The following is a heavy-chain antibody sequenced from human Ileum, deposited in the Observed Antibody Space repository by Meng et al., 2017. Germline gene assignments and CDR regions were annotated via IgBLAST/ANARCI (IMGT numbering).Heavy chain of an antibody. V-gene: IGHV1-69*06. Sequence: SVKVSCKASGGTFSSYAISWVRQAPGQGLEWMGGIIPIFGTANYAQKFQGRVTITADKSTSTAYMELSSLRSEDTAVYDCARVVAGGEGPYYYYYGMDVWGQGNTVTVSS. D-gene: IGHD6-19*01. CDR1: GGTFSSYA. CDR3: ARVVAGGEGPYYYYYGMDV. J-gene: IGHJ6*01. CDR2: IIPIFGTA.